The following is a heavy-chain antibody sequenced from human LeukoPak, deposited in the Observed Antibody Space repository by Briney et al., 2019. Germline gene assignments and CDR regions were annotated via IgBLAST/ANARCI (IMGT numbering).Heavy chain of an antibody. CDR2: IIPIFGTA. V-gene: IGHV1-69*05. J-gene: IGHJ4*02. Sequence: SVKVSCXASGGTFSSYAISWVRQAPGQGLEWMGGIIPIFGTANYAQKFQGRVTITTDESTSTAYMELSSLRSEDTAVYYCARDRGTVTTALDYWGQGTLVTVSS. D-gene: IGHD4-11*01. CDR1: GGTFSSYA. CDR3: ARDRGTVTTALDY.